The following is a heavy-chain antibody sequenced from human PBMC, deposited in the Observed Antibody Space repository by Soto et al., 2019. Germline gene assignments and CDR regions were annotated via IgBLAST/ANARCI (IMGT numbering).Heavy chain of an antibody. Sequence: GASVKVSCKASGYNFNIYGINWVRQAPGQGLELMGWISAYDGKTTYAEKFQGRVTMTTDASTSTAYMELRSLRSEDTAVYYCARGLVVPAASGWVDPWGQGTRVTVSS. D-gene: IGHD2-2*01. CDR1: GYNFNIYG. J-gene: IGHJ5*02. CDR3: ARGLVVPAASGWVDP. V-gene: IGHV1-18*01. CDR2: ISAYDGKT.